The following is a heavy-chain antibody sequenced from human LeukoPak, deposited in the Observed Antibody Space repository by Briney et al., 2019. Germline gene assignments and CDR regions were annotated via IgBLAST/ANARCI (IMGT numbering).Heavy chain of an antibody. J-gene: IGHJ4*02. CDR1: GFTFSSNT. V-gene: IGHV3-53*01. Sequence: GGSLRLSCAASGFTFSSNTMSWVRQAPGKGLEWVSVIYSGGSTYYADSVKGRFTISRDNSKNTLYLQMNSLRAEDTAVYYCARLDRYFDWLPFDYWGQGTLVTVSS. D-gene: IGHD3-9*01. CDR3: ARLDRYFDWLPFDY. CDR2: IYSGGST.